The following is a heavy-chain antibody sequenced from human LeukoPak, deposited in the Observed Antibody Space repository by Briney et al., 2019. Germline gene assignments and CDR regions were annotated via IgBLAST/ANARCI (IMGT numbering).Heavy chain of an antibody. CDR1: GFTFSNYG. CDR2: ISYGRSHI. Sequence: PGGSLRLSCAASGFTFSNYGMHWVRQAPGKGLEWVALISYGRSHISYADSVKGRSTISRDTSKHTLFLQMNSLRPEDTAVYLCAKDLRAFRGSGGPYVDNWGQGTLVTVSS. CDR3: AKDLRAFRGSGGPYVDN. V-gene: IGHV3-30*18. J-gene: IGHJ4*02. D-gene: IGHD3-10*01.